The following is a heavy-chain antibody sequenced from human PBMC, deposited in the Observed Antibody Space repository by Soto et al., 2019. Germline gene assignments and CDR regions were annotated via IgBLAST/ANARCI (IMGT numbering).Heavy chain of an antibody. J-gene: IGHJ4*02. CDR2: ISHSGSST. CDR1: GFPFSDSY. CDR3: ARAGVRGSVDY. D-gene: IGHD2-8*01. Sequence: PGGSLRLSSAASGFPFSDSYMNCVRQAPGKGLEWVSYISHSGSSTYYADSVLGRFTISRDNAKNSLYLQLDNLRAEDTALYYCARAGVRGSVDYWGQGTLVTVSS. V-gene: IGHV3-11*01.